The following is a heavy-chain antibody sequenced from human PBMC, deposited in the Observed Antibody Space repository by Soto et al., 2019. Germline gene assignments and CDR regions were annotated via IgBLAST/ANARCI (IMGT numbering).Heavy chain of an antibody. J-gene: IGHJ4*02. CDR3: ARDGGRHSGGIDY. CDR2: IIPIFGTA. CDR1: GGTLSSYS. Sequence: QVQLVKSGAEVKKPGSSVKVSCKASGGTLSSYSINWVRQAPGQGLEWMGEIIPIFGTANYAQKFQGRVTITADESTSTAYMELSSLRSEETAVYYCARDGGRHSGGIDYWGQGTLVTVSS. V-gene: IGHV1-69*01. D-gene: IGHD1-26*01.